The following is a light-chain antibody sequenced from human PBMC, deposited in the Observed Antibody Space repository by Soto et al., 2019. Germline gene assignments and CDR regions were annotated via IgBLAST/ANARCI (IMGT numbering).Light chain of an antibody. V-gene: IGKV1-5*01. J-gene: IGKJ1*01. CDR2: EAS. Sequence: DIQMTQSPSTLSFSLGDRVTITCRASQSVNSCLAWYQQKPGRAPKPLIYEASNMASGIPGRFSGSGSGTDFTLTISRLQPDDVATYCCQQYNSAPRTFGQGTKVDIK. CDR3: QQYNSAPRT. CDR1: QSVNSC.